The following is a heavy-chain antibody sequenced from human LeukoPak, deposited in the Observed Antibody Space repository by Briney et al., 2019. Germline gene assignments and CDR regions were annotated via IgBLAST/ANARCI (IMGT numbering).Heavy chain of an antibody. CDR2: IYYSGST. J-gene: IGHJ5*02. V-gene: IGHV4-59*01. Sequence: PSETLSLTCTVSGGSIGSYYWSWIRQPPGKGLEWIGDIYYSGSTNYKPSLKSRVTISVDTSKNQFSLKLSSVTAADTAVYYCARGGYYGSGNDFRFDPWGQGTLVTVSS. CDR1: GGSIGSYY. D-gene: IGHD3-10*01. CDR3: ARGGYYGSGNDFRFDP.